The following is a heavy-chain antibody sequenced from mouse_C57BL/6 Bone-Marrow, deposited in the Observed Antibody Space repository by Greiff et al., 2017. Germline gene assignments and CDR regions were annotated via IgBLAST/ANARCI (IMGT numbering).Heavy chain of an antibody. Sequence: VQLQQSGAELARPGASVKLSCKASGYTFTSYGISWVKQRTGQGLEWIGEIYPRSGNTYYNEKFKGKATLTADKSSSTAYMELRSLTSEDSAVYFCARWSTGGYYAMDYWGQGTSVTVSS. CDR1: GYTFTSYG. V-gene: IGHV1-81*01. CDR2: IYPRSGNT. CDR3: ARWSTGGYYAMDY. J-gene: IGHJ4*01. D-gene: IGHD5-1*01.